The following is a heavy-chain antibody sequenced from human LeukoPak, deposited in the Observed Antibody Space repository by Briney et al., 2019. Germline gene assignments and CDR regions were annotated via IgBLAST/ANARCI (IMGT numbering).Heavy chain of an antibody. V-gene: IGHV3-23*01. CDR2: ISGSGGST. CDR3: AKCGVVPAAKYYYYYYGMDV. J-gene: IGHJ6*02. CDR1: GFTFSSYS. Sequence: GGSLRLSCAASGFTFSSYSMSWVREAPGKGLEWLSAISGSGGSTYYADSVKGRFTISRENSKNTLYLQRNSRRAEDSSVYYCAKCGVVPAAKYYYYYYGMDVWGQGTTVTVSS. D-gene: IGHD2-2*01.